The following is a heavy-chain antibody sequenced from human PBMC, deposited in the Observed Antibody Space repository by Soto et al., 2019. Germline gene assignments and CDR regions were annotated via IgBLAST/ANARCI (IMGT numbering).Heavy chain of an antibody. CDR3: AKDHVVGGRHSGRLYYGMAV. V-gene: IGHV3-30*18. J-gene: IGHJ6*02. CDR1: GFTFSSYG. Sequence: QVQLVESGGGVVQPGRSLRLSCAASGFTFSSYGMHWVRQAPGKGLEWVAVISYDGSNKYYADSVKGRFTISRDNSKNTLYLQMNSLRAEDMAVYYCAKDHVVGGRHSGRLYYGMAVWGQGTTVTVSS. D-gene: IGHD1-26*01. CDR2: ISYDGSNK.